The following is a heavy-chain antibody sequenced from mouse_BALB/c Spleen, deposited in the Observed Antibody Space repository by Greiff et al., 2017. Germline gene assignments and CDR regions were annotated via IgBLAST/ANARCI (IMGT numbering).Heavy chain of an antibody. D-gene: IGHD2-14*01. Sequence: EVQLQQSGAELVRSGASVKLSCTASGFNIKDYSMHWVKQRPEQGLEWIGWIDPENGDTEYAPKFQGKATMTADTTSNTAYLQLSSLTSEETAVFYWNAWGGTYYALDYWGQGTSVTVSS. CDR3: NAWGGTYYALDY. CDR2: IDPENGDT. CDR1: GFNIKDYS. J-gene: IGHJ4*01. V-gene: IGHV14-4*02.